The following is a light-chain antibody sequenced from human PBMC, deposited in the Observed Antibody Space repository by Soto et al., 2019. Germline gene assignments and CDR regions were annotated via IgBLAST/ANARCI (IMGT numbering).Light chain of an antibody. V-gene: IGKV1-33*01. CDR1: QDISNY. J-gene: IGKJ3*01. CDR3: QQYDNLLIFT. Sequence: DIQMTQSPSSLSASVGDRVTITCQASQDISNYLNWYQQKPGKAPKLLIYDASNLETGVPSRFSGSGSGTDFTFTISSLQPADIATYYCQQYDNLLIFTFGPGTKVDMK. CDR2: DAS.